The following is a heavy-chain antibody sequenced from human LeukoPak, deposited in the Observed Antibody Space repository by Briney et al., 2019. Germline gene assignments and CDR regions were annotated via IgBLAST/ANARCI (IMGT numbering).Heavy chain of an antibody. CDR1: GFRISTYW. CDR3: ATAARRIDY. V-gene: IGHV3-7*05. D-gene: IGHD6-25*01. CDR2: INEDESEK. Sequence: GGSLRLSCAASGFRISTYWMSWVRQAPGKGLEWVANINEDESEKYYVDSVKGRFTISRDNAKNSLYLQMNSLRAEDTAVYYCATAARRIDYWGQGILVTVSS. J-gene: IGHJ4*02.